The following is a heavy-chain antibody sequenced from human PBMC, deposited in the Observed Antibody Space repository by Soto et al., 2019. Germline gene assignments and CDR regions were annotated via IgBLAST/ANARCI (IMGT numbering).Heavy chain of an antibody. D-gene: IGHD6-19*01. V-gene: IGHV3-30-3*01. CDR3: ARDMRAVAGHYYYYGMDV. CDR1: GFTFSSYA. J-gene: IGHJ6*02. Sequence: QVQLVESGGGVVQPGRSLRLSCAASGFTFSSYAMHWVHQAPGKGLEWVAVISYDGSNKYYADSVKGRFTISRDNSKNTXSLQMNSLRAEDTAVYYCARDMRAVAGHYYYYGMDVWGQGTTVTVSS. CDR2: ISYDGSNK.